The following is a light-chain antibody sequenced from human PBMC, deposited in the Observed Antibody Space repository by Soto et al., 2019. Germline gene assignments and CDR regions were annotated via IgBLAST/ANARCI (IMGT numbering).Light chain of an antibody. CDR1: QGISSY. CDR2: KAS. J-gene: IGKJ1*01. V-gene: IGKV1-8*01. Sequence: AIRMTQSPSSFSASTGDRVTITCRASQGISSYLAWYQQKPGKAPKLLIYKASTLKSGVPSRFSGSGSGTEFTLTIRSLQPDDFATYYCKHYNSYSEAVGQGTKVDI. CDR3: KHYNSYSEA.